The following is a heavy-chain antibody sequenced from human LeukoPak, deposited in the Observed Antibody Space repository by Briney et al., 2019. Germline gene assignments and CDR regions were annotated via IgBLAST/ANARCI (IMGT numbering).Heavy chain of an antibody. CDR2: IGGSGGST. CDR3: AILPGYSSGWYEVNY. Sequence: GGSLRLSCAASGFTFSSYAMSWVRQAPGKGLEWVSGIGGSGGSTYYADSVKGRFAISRDNSRNTLYLQMNSPRAEDTAVYYCAILPGYSSGWYEVNYWGQGTLVTVSS. D-gene: IGHD6-13*01. CDR1: GFTFSSYA. V-gene: IGHV3-23*01. J-gene: IGHJ4*02.